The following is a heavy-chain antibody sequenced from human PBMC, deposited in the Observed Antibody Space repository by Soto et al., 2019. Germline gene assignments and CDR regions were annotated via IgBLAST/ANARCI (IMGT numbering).Heavy chain of an antibody. V-gene: IGHV4-59*01. CDR1: GGSISSYY. CDR2: IYYSGST. Sequence: ETLSLTCTASGGSISSYYWSWIRQPPGKGLEWIGYIYYSGSTNYNPSLKSRVTISVDTSKNQFSLKLSSVTAADTAVYYCARMYYYDSSGYGPCNWFDPWGQGTLVTVSS. J-gene: IGHJ5*02. CDR3: ARMYYYDSSGYGPCNWFDP. D-gene: IGHD3-22*01.